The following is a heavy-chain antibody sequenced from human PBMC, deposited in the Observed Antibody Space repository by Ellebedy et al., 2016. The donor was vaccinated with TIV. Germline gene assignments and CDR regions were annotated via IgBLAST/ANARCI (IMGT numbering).Heavy chain of an antibody. D-gene: IGHD5-24*01. V-gene: IGHV1-46*04. Sequence: AASVKVSCKASAYTFTSYYMHWVRQPPGQGLAWMGIIHPSGGSTSYAQKLQGRVTMTRDTSTSTVYMELSSLRSEDTAVYYCARVMEMATTTYGMDVWGQGTTVTVSS. CDR2: IHPSGGST. CDR3: ARVMEMATTTYGMDV. J-gene: IGHJ6*02. CDR1: AYTFTSYY.